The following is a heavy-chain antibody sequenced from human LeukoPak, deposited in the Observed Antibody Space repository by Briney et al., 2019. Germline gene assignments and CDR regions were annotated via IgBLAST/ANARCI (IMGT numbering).Heavy chain of an antibody. D-gene: IGHD6-19*01. CDR2: IYTSGST. Sequence: SETLSLTCTVSGGSISSYYWSWIRQPAGKGLEWIGRIYTSGSTNYNPSLKSRVTISVDTSKNQFSLKLNSVTAADTAVYYCARQSITVAGISFDYWGQGTLVTVSS. CDR1: GGSISSYY. CDR3: ARQSITVAGISFDY. V-gene: IGHV4-4*07. J-gene: IGHJ4*02.